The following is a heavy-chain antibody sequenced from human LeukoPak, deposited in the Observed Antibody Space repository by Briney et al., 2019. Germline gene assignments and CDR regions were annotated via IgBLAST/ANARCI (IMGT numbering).Heavy chain of an antibody. CDR2: ISGSGGST. CDR3: AKSMAFSAAAASFDY. J-gene: IGHJ4*02. V-gene: IGHV3-23*01. CDR1: GFTFSSYA. D-gene: IGHD6-13*01. Sequence: GGSLRLSCAASGFTFSSYAMSWVRQAPGKGLEWVSAISGSGGSTYYADSVKGRFTISRDNSKNTLYLQMNSPRAEDTAVYYCAKSMAFSAAAASFDYWGQGTLVTVSS.